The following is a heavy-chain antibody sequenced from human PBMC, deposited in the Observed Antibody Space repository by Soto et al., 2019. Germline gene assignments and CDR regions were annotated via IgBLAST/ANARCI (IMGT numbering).Heavy chain of an antibody. CDR2: IYYSGST. J-gene: IGHJ6*02. CDR1: GGSTSSSNHY. Sequence: PSETLSLTCAVSGGSTSSSNHYWDWIRQPPGKGPEWIGRIYYSGSTYYNPSLKSRVTISVDTSKNQFSLKLSSVTAADTAVYYCARRSPGTVSYYYYGMDVWGQGTTVTVSS. D-gene: IGHD4-4*01. CDR3: ARRSPGTVSYYYYGMDV. V-gene: IGHV4-39*07.